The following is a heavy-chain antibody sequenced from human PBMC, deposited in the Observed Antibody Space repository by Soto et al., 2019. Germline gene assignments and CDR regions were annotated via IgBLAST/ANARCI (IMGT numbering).Heavy chain of an antibody. CDR2: IWYDGSNK. CDR3: ARDGGYSSSTSCYGIDY. Sequence: GGSLRLSCAASGFTFSSYGMHWVRQASGKGLEWVAVIWYDGSNKYYADSVKGRFTISRDNSKNTLYLQMNSLRAEDTAVYYCARDGGYSSSTSCYGIDYWGQGTLVTVSS. CDR1: GFTFSSYG. V-gene: IGHV3-33*01. D-gene: IGHD2-2*01. J-gene: IGHJ4*02.